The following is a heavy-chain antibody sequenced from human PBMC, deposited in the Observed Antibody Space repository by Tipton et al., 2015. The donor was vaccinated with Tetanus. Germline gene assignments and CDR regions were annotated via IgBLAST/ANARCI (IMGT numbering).Heavy chain of an antibody. V-gene: IGHV4-31*03. CDR3: ARERIEAFYYHGLDV. D-gene: IGHD2-21*01. J-gene: IGHJ6*02. CDR1: GGSISNTGDY. CDR2: IYHSGST. Sequence: LRLSCTVSGGSISNTGDYWGWIRQHPGKGLEWIAYIYHSGSTYYNPSLRSRLSISVDTSKNQFSLRLSSVTAADTAIYYCARERIEAFYYHGLDVWGPGTTVTVSS.